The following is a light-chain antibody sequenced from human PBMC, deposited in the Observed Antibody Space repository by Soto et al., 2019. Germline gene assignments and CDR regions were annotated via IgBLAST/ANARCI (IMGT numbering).Light chain of an antibody. J-gene: IGKJ1*01. V-gene: IGKV1-39*01. CDR2: AAS. Sequence: DIQMTPSPSSLSASVVDRVTITCRASQRVDNYLNWYQQRPGKAPNLLIYAASSLQSGVPSRFSGSGSGTDFTLTISSLQPEDFATYYCQQSYSTSWTFGQGTKVDIK. CDR3: QQSYSTSWT. CDR1: QRVDNY.